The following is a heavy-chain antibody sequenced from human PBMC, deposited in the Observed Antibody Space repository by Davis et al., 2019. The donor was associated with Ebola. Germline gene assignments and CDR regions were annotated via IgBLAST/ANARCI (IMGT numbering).Heavy chain of an antibody. CDR3: ASLRRVSRGYSNFDY. D-gene: IGHD5-12*01. V-gene: IGHV4-34*01. CDR1: GGSISSYY. Sequence: PSETLSLTCTVSGGSISSYYWSWIRQPPGKGLEWIGEINHSGSTNYNPSLKSRVTISVDTSKNQFSLKLSSVTAADTAVYYCASLRRVSRGYSNFDYWGQGTLVTVSS. CDR2: INHSGST. J-gene: IGHJ4*02.